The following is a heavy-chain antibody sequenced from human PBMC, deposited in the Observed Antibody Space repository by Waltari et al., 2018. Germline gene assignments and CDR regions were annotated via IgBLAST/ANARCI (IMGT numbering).Heavy chain of an antibody. CDR1: GGSISSYY. J-gene: IGHJ4*02. CDR2: IYYSGST. D-gene: IGHD6-19*01. Sequence: QVQLQESGPGLVKPSETLSLTCPVSGGSISSYYWSWIRQPPGKGLEWIGYIYYSGSTNYNPSLKSRVTISVDTSKNQFSLKLSSVTAADTAVYYCAREGIAVAGTGFDYWGQGTLVTVSS. CDR3: AREGIAVAGTGFDY. V-gene: IGHV4-59*01.